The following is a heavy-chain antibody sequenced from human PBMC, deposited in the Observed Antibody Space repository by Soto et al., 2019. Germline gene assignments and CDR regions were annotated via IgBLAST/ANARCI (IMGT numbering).Heavy chain of an antibody. Sequence: SETLSLTCTVSGGSISSSSYYWGWIRQPPGKGLEWIGSIYYSGSTYYNPSLKSRVTISVDTSKNQFSLKLSSVTAADTAVYYCARHDYGDYGFRFGWFDPWGQGTLVTVSS. J-gene: IGHJ5*02. CDR1: GGSISSSSYY. CDR2: IYYSGST. CDR3: ARHDYGDYGFRFGWFDP. V-gene: IGHV4-39*01. D-gene: IGHD4-17*01.